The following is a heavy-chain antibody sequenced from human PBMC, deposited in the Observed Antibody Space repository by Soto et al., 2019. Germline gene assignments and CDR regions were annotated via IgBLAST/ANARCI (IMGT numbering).Heavy chain of an antibody. CDR2: ISGSGGST. V-gene: IGHV3-23*01. D-gene: IGHD2-15*01. J-gene: IGHJ4*02. CDR3: AKGRGEYCSGGSCYPENEYYFDY. Sequence: GGSLRLSCAASGCTFSSYAMIWVRQAPGKGLEWVSAISGSGGSTYYADSVKGRFTISRDNSKNTLYLQMNSLRAEDTAVYYCAKGRGEYCSGGSCYPENEYYFDYWGQGTLVTVSS. CDR1: GCTFSSYA.